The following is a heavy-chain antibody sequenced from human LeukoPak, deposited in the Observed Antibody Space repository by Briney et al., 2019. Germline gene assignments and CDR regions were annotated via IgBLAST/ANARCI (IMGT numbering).Heavy chain of an antibody. J-gene: IGHJ4*02. V-gene: IGHV3-21*01. Sequence: PGGSLRLSCAASGFTFSTNSMNWVRQAPGKGLEWVSSISSSSSYIYYADSVKGRFTISRDNAKTSLYLQMSSLRAEDTAVYYCARAYYDIWSGYFSYFDYWGQGTLVTVSS. CDR2: ISSSSSYI. CDR3: ARAYYDIWSGYFSYFDY. D-gene: IGHD3-3*01. CDR1: GFTFSTNS.